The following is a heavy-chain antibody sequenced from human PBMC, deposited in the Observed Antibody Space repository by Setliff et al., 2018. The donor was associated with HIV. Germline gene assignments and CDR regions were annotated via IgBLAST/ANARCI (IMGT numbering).Heavy chain of an antibody. J-gene: IGHJ3*02. D-gene: IGHD2-8*01. CDR1: GDTFTSYD. CDR3: AKGPNFEDAFDI. CDR2: MTPYSGNT. Sequence: GASVKVSCKTSGDTFTSYDINWVRQAAGHGLEWMGWMTPYSGNTGYAQKFQGRVSMTRNTSISTAQMELSGLTFEDTAVYYCAKGPNFEDAFDIWGQGTVVTVSS. V-gene: IGHV1-8*02.